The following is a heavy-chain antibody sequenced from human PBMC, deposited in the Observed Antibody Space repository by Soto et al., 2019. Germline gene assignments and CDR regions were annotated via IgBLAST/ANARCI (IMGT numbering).Heavy chain of an antibody. J-gene: IGHJ3*02. CDR3: ARDARRYCSGGSCYRAFDI. CDR1: GFTVSSNY. Sequence: GGSLRLSFAASGFTVSSNYMSWVRQAPGKGLEWVSVIYSGGSTYYADSVKGRFTISRHNSKNTLYLQMNSLRAEDTAVYYCARDARRYCSGGSCYRAFDIWGQGTMVTVSS. CDR2: IYSGGST. D-gene: IGHD2-15*01. V-gene: IGHV3-53*04.